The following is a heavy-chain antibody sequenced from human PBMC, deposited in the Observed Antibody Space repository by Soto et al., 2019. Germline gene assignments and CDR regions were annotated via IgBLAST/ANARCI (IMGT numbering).Heavy chain of an antibody. V-gene: IGHV4-34*01. Sequence: SETLSLTCAVYGGSFSGYYWSWIRQPPGKGLEWIGEINHSGSTNYNPSLKSRVTISVDTSKNQFSLKLSSVTAADTAVYYCARTPIDDWLLFGYYFDYWGQGTLVTVSS. D-gene: IGHD3-9*01. CDR3: ARTPIDDWLLFGYYFDY. CDR2: INHSGST. CDR1: GGSFSGYY. J-gene: IGHJ4*02.